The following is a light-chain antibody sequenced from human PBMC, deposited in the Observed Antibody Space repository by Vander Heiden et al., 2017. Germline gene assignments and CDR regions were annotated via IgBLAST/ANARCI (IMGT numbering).Light chain of an antibody. Sequence: DIQMTQSPSSLSASVGDRVTITCQASNDIRIYLKWYQQNPGKAPKLLIHDAYTLQSGVPSMCSGSGSGTEFTLSISSLQPEDIATYFCQQYDLLVSFGQGTKLEIK. CDR3: QQYDLLVS. V-gene: IGKV1-33*01. CDR2: DAY. CDR1: NDIRIY. J-gene: IGKJ2*03.